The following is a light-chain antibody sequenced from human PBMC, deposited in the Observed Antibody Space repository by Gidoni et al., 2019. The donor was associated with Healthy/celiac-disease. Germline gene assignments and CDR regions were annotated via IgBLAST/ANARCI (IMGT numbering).Light chain of an antibody. CDR1: QSVSSH. CDR2: DAS. Sequence: EIVLTQSPATLSLSPGESATLSCRASQSVSSHLAWYQQKPGQAPRLLIYDASNRATGIPPRFSGSGSGTDFTLTISSLEPEDFAVYYCQQRSNGQYTFGQXTKL. J-gene: IGKJ2*01. V-gene: IGKV3-11*01. CDR3: QQRSNGQYT.